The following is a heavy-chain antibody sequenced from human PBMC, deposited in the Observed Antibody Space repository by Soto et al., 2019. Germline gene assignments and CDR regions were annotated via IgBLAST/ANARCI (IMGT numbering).Heavy chain of an antibody. D-gene: IGHD3-22*01. CDR1: GFTFSSYD. CDR3: ARGGYYYDSSGHNDAFDI. CDR2: TGTAGDT. J-gene: IGHJ3*02. Sequence: GGSLTLACAASGFTFSSYDMHWVRQATGKGLEWVSATGTAGDTYYPGSVKGRFTISRENAKNSLYLQMNSLRAEDTAVYYCARGGYYYDSSGHNDAFDIWGQGTMVTVSS. V-gene: IGHV3-13*01.